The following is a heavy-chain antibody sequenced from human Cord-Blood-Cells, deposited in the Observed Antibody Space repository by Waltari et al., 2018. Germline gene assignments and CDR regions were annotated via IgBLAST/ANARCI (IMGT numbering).Heavy chain of an antibody. V-gene: IGHV3-21*01. D-gene: IGHD6-19*01. CDR1: GFTFSSYS. CDR3: ARDNLGGLVDY. CDR2: ISSSSSYI. J-gene: IGHJ4*02. Sequence: EVQLVESGGGLVKPGGSLRLSCAASGFTFSSYSMHWVRQAPGKGLEWVSSISSSSSYIYYAESVKGRFTISRDNAKNSLYLQMNSLRAEDTAVYYCARDNLGGLVDYWGQGTLVTVSS.